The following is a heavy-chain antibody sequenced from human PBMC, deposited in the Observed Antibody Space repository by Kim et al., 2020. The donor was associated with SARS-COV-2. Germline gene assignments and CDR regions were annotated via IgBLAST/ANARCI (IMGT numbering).Heavy chain of an antibody. J-gene: IGHJ5*01. Sequence: SETLSLTCTVSGGSISSSSYYWGWIRQPPGKGLEWIGSIYYSGSTYYNPSLKSRVTISVDTSKNQFSLKLSSVTAADTAVYYCARGGKVGQIAVAGSWF. CDR2: IYYSGST. CDR1: GGSISSSSYY. CDR3: ARGGKVGQIAVAGSWF. D-gene: IGHD6-19*01. V-gene: IGHV4-39*07.